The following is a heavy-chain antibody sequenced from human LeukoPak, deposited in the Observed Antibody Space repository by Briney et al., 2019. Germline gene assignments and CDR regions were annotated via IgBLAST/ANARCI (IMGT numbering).Heavy chain of an antibody. CDR3: ARDVGRGFDY. Sequence: GGSLRLSCAASGFTFSRYWMTWVRQAPGKGLEWVANVNEGGSDKYYVGSVKGRFTISRDSAKNSLYLQMNSLRVEDTAVYYCARDVGRGFDYWGQGTLVTVSS. CDR2: VNEGGSDK. V-gene: IGHV3-7*01. CDR1: GFTFSRYW. D-gene: IGHD3-10*01. J-gene: IGHJ4*02.